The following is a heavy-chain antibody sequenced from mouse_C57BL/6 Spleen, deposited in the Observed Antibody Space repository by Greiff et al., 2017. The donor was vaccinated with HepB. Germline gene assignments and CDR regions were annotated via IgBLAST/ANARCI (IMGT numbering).Heavy chain of an antibody. V-gene: IGHV1-52*01. J-gene: IGHJ3*01. Sequence: QVQLQQPGAELVRPGSSVKLSCKASGYTFTSYWMHWVKQRPRQGLEWIGNIDPSDSETHYNQKFKDKATLTVDKSSSTAYMQLSSLTSEDSAVYYYARHDYDEGFAYWGQGTLVTVSA. CDR3: ARHDYDEGFAY. CDR1: GYTFTSYW. D-gene: IGHD2-4*01. CDR2: IDPSDSET.